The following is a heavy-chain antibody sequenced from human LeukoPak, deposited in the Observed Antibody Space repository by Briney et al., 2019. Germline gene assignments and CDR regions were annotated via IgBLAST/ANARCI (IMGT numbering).Heavy chain of an antibody. CDR3: ARSYRGPSAFDI. Sequence: GGSLRLSCAASGFTFSNYWMSWVRQAPGKGLEWVANINQDGSEKHYMDSVKGRFTISRDNAQNSLSLQINSLRAEDTAVYYCARSYRGPSAFDIWGQGTMVSVSS. D-gene: IGHD3-10*01. CDR1: GFTFSNYW. J-gene: IGHJ3*02. CDR2: INQDGSEK. V-gene: IGHV3-7*01.